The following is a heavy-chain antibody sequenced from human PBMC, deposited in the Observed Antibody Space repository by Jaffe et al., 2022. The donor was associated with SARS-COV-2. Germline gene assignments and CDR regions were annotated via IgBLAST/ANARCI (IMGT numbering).Heavy chain of an antibody. J-gene: IGHJ5*02. Sequence: QVQLQESGPGLVKPSQTLSLTCTVSGGSISSGSYYWSWIRQPAGKGLEWIGRIYTSGSTNYNPSLKSRVTISVDTSKNQFSLKLSSVTAADTAVYYCARAFHSGYDWGIDWFDPWGQGTLVTVSS. CDR2: IYTSGST. CDR3: ARAFHSGYDWGIDWFDP. D-gene: IGHD5-12*01. V-gene: IGHV4-61*02. CDR1: GGSISSGSYY.